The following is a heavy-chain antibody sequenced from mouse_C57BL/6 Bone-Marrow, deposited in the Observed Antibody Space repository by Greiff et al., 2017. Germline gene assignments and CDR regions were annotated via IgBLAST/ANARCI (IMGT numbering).Heavy chain of an antibody. CDR3: ALHYYGSLYYFDY. CDR1: GYSFTSYY. V-gene: IGHV1-66*01. D-gene: IGHD1-1*01. Sequence: VKLQQSGPELVKPGASVKISCKASGYSFTSYYIHWVKQRPGQGLEWIGWIYPGSGNTKYNEKFKGKATLTADTSSSTAYMQLSSLTSEDSAVYYCALHYYGSLYYFDYWGQGTTLTVSS. CDR2: IYPGSGNT. J-gene: IGHJ2*01.